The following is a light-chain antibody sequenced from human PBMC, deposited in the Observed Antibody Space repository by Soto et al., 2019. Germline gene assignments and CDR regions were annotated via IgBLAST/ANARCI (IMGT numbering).Light chain of an antibody. CDR3: QYYGSSPRT. CDR2: GTS. J-gene: IGKJ1*01. V-gene: IGKV3-20*01. Sequence: EIVLTPSPGILSLSPVERASLSCGASQSITSSFLAWYQQKPGQAPRLLIYGTSARATGIPATFIGSASGTEFTLTITSLQSEDFAVYYCQYYGSSPRTFGQGTKVDIK. CDR1: QSITSSF.